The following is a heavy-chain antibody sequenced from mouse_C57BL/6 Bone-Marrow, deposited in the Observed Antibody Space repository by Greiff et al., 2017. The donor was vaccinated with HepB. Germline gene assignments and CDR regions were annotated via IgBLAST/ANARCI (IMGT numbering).Heavy chain of an antibody. CDR1: GYTFTSYG. J-gene: IGHJ2*01. V-gene: IGHV1-81*01. Sequence: VQLQQSGAELARPGASVKLSCKASGYTFTSYGISWVKQRTGQGLEWIGEIYPRSGNTYYNEKFKGKATLTADKSSSTAYMELRSLTSEDSAVYFCARPVITTVVEDFDYWGQGTTLTVSS. CDR3: ARPVITTVVEDFDY. D-gene: IGHD1-1*01. CDR2: IYPRSGNT.